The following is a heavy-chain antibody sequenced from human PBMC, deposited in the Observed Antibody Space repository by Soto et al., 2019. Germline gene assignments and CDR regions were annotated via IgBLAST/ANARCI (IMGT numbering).Heavy chain of an antibody. J-gene: IGHJ4*02. Sequence: SETLSLTCTVSGDSISTSNYYWGWIRQPPGEGLEWIGHIFYSGGTYYNPSLKSRVTISVDTSKNQFSLKLNSVTAADTAVYFCARRGGGDYLFDSWGQGMLVTVSS. V-gene: IGHV4-39*01. CDR2: IFYSGGT. D-gene: IGHD4-17*01. CDR1: GDSISTSNYY. CDR3: ARRGGGDYLFDS.